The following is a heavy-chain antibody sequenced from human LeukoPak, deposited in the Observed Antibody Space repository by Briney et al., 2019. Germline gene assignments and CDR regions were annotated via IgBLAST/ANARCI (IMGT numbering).Heavy chain of an antibody. Sequence: PGRSLRLSCAASGFSFSNSAVHWVRQAPGKGLEWVALTSYDGRNYFYADSVKGRFTISRDNSKNTLYLQMNSLRAEDTAVYYCAKDGKKNIAAAGTGDYWGQGTLVTVSS. V-gene: IGHV3-30*04. J-gene: IGHJ4*02. CDR2: TSYDGRNY. CDR1: GFSFSNSA. D-gene: IGHD6-13*01. CDR3: AKDGKKNIAAAGTGDY.